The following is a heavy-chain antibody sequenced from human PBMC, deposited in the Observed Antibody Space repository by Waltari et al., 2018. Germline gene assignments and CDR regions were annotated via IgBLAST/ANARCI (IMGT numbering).Heavy chain of an antibody. Sequence: QVQLVESGGGVVQPGKSLRLSCAASDLVFKIFTVHWVRQAPGKGLEWVALISNDGNDKKYADSVRGRVTISRDSSAKTVYLRMDSLRPDDTALYFCAGDDPRWYPDAVDFWGQGTVVTVSS. CDR2: ISNDGNDK. D-gene: IGHD2-15*01. CDR1: DLVFKIFT. J-gene: IGHJ3*01. V-gene: IGHV3-30*01. CDR3: AGDDPRWYPDAVDF.